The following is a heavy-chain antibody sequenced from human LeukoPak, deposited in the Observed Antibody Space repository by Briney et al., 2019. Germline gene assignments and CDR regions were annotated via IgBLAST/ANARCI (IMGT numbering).Heavy chain of an antibody. CDR2: IYNSGST. V-gene: IGHV4-39*01. J-gene: IGHJ3*02. CDR1: GGSISSRNYY. CDR3: GSGDWPDPFHI. Sequence: KTSETLSLTCSVSGGSISSRNYYWGWIRQPPGKDLEWIGSIYNSGSTYYNPSLKSRVTIFVDTSKNRFSLELSSVTAADTAVYYCGSGDWPDPFHIWGQGTMVTVSS. D-gene: IGHD2-21*01.